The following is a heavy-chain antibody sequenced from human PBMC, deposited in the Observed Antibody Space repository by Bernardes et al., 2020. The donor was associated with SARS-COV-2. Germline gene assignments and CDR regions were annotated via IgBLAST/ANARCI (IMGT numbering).Heavy chain of an antibody. D-gene: IGHD1-26*01. CDR2: INHSGST. Sequence: SETLSLTCAVYGGSFRDYYWNWIRQPPGKGLEWIGEINHSGSTNYKPSLKSRVTISVDTSKNQFSLKLSSVTAADTAVYYCARIVGATIRAFGIWGQGTMVTVSS. CDR1: GGSFRDYY. J-gene: IGHJ3*02. CDR3: ARIVGATIRAFGI. V-gene: IGHV4-34*01.